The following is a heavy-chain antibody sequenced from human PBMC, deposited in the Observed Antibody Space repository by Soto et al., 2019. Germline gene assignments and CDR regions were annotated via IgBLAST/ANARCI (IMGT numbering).Heavy chain of an antibody. Sequence: QVQLVQSGAEVKRHGASVTVSCRSSGDTFNDNYIHWVRQAPGQGLEWMGWINPNGGVTKYAQKFQGGVSVTRDTSIRTVYMQLSRLRSDATAVYYCARESGGAMATLDYYYFYMDVWGTGTTVTVSS. J-gene: IGHJ6*03. CDR3: ARESGGAMATLDYYYFYMDV. CDR1: GDTFNDNY. V-gene: IGHV1-2*02. CDR2: INPNGGVT. D-gene: IGHD3-16*01.